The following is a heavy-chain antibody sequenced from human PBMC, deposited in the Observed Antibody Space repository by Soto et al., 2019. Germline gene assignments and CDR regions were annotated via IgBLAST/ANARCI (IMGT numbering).Heavy chain of an antibody. CDR2: IYYDGSNK. J-gene: IGHJ5*02. CDR3: ARGHGVATTMGWFDP. D-gene: IGHD5-12*01. V-gene: IGHV3-33*01. CDR1: GFTFSSYG. Sequence: QVQLVESGGGVVQPGRSLRLSCAASGFTFSSYGIHWVRQAPGKGLEWVAVIYYDGSNKYYADSVKGRFTISRDNSQNTLYLQMTSLRADDTAVYYCARGHGVATTMGWFDPWGQGTLVTVSS.